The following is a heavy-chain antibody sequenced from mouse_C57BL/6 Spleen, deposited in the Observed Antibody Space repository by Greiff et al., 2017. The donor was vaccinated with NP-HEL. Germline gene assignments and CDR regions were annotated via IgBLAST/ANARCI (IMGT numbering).Heavy chain of an antibody. CDR2: IDPEDGET. D-gene: IGHD2-1*01. V-gene: IGHV14-2*01. CDR1: GFNIKDYY. Sequence: DVHLVESGAELVKPGASVKLSCTASGFNIKDYYMHWVKQRTEQGLEWIGRIDPEDGETKYAPKFQGKATITADTSSNTAYLQISSLTSEDTAVYYCASIYYGNYGAMDYWGQGTSVTVSS. CDR3: ASIYYGNYGAMDY. J-gene: IGHJ4*01.